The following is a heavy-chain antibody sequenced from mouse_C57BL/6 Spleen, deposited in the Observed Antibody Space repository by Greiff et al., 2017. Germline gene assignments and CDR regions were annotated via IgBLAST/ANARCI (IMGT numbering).Heavy chain of an antibody. CDR1: GYAFSSSW. D-gene: IGHD2-3*01. CDR2: IYPGDGDT. J-gene: IGHJ3*01. V-gene: IGHV1-82*01. Sequence: QVQLQQSGPELVKPGASVKISCKASGYAFSSSWMNWVKQRPGKGLEWIGRIYPGDGDTNYTGKFKGKDTLTADKSSSTAYMQLSSLTSEDSAVYFCARLDDGDPWFAYWGQGTLVTVSA. CDR3: ARLDDGDPWFAY.